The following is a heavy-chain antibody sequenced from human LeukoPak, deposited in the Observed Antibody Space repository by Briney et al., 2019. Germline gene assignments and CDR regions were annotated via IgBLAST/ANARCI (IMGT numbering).Heavy chain of an antibody. CDR1: GGTFSSYA. V-gene: IGHV1-69*01. CDR3: ARMNYPYNWNDGEPDFDY. Sequence: GSLVKVSCKASGGTFSSYAISWVRQAPGQGLEWMGGIIPIFGTANYAQKFQGRVTITADESTSTAYMELSSLRSEDTAVYYCARMNYPYNWNDGEPDFDYWGQGTLVTVSS. D-gene: IGHD1-1*01. J-gene: IGHJ4*02. CDR2: IIPIFGTA.